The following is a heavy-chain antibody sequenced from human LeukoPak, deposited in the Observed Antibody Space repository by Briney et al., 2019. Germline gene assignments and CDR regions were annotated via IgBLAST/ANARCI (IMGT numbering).Heavy chain of an antibody. Sequence: GGSLRLSCAASGFTFSSYNMNWVRQAPGKGLEWVSSISSSSSYIYYADSVKGRFTISRDNAKNSLYLQMNSLRAEDTAVYYCARNGEYGGSSWPLYYGMDVWGQGTTVTVSS. CDR2: ISSSSSYI. D-gene: IGHD6-13*01. V-gene: IGHV3-21*01. CDR3: ARNGEYGGSSWPLYYGMDV. J-gene: IGHJ6*02. CDR1: GFTFSSYN.